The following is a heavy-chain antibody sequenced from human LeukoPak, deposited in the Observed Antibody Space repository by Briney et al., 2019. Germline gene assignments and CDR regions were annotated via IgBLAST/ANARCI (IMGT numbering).Heavy chain of an antibody. D-gene: IGHD3-10*01. J-gene: IGHJ4*02. CDR3: ATSSYGSGSYRDY. CDR2: IYYSGST. V-gene: IGHV4-30-4*01. CDR1: GGSISSGDYY. Sequence: SETLSLTCTVSGGSISSGDYYWGWIRQPPGKGLEWIGYIYYSGSTYYNPSLKSRVTISVDTSKNQFSLKLSSVTAADTAVYYCATSSYGSGSYRDYWGQGTLVTVSS.